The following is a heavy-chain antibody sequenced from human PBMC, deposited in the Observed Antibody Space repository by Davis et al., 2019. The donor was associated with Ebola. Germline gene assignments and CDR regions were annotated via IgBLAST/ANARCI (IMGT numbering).Heavy chain of an antibody. Sequence: GGSLRLSCAASGFTFSSYGMHWVRQAPGKGLEGVAVIWYDGSNKYYADSVKGRFTISRDNSKNTLYLQMNSLRAEDTAVYYCARVYGDYVSNGMDVWGQGTTVTVSS. D-gene: IGHD4-17*01. CDR3: ARVYGDYVSNGMDV. V-gene: IGHV3-33*01. CDR2: IWYDGSNK. J-gene: IGHJ6*02. CDR1: GFTFSSYG.